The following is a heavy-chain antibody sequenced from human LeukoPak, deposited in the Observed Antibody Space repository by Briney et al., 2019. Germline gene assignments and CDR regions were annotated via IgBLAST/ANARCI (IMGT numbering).Heavy chain of an antibody. V-gene: IGHV1-2*02. J-gene: IGHJ4*02. CDR2: INPNSGGT. Sequence: ASVKVSCKASGYTFTGYCMHWVRQAPGQGLEWMGWINPNSGGTNYAQKFQGRVTMTRDTSISTAYMELSRLRSDDKAVYYCAREFAYSGSYWGQGTLVTVSS. CDR3: AREFAYSGSY. CDR1: GYTFTGYC. D-gene: IGHD1-26*01.